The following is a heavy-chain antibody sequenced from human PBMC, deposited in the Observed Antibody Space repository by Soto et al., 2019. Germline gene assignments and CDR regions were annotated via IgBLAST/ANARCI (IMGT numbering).Heavy chain of an antibody. Sequence: QVQLQQWGAGLLKPSETLSLPCAVYGGSFSGNYWSWIRQPPGKGLEWIGEINHSGSTNYNPSLRSRVTRSVDTANNQFSLKMSSVTAADTAVYYCARGGSYRSFFVYWGQGTLVTVSS. V-gene: IGHV4-34*01. D-gene: IGHD3-16*02. CDR3: ARGGSYRSFFVY. CDR2: INHSGST. CDR1: GGSFSGNY. J-gene: IGHJ4*02.